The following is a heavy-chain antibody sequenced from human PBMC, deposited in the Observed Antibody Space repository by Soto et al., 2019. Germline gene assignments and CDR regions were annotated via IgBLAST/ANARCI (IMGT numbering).Heavy chain of an antibody. CDR3: ARGLAARPVCAFDI. V-gene: IGHV2-5*01. J-gene: IGHJ3*02. CDR1: GFSLSTSGVG. CDR2: IYWSGDE. Sequence: QSTLKESGPTLVKPTQTLTLTCSFSGFSLSTSGVGVGWIRQPPGKALEWLAHIYWSGDEHYRPSLKSRLSITKDASRNQVVLTMTNMDPVDTATYYCARGLAARPVCAFDIWGQGTMVTVSS. D-gene: IGHD6-6*01.